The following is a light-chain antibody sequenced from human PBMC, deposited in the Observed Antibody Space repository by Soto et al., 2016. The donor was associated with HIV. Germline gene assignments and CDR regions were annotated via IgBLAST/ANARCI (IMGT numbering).Light chain of an antibody. CDR3: QQYYTYT. J-gene: IGKJ1*01. CDR1: QNINIW. CDR2: KAS. Sequence: DIQMTQSPSTLSASVGDRVTITCRASQNINIWVAWHQQKPGKPPKLLIYKASTLEDGVPSRFSGNASGTEFTLPIISLQPDDFATYYCQQYYTYTFGQGTKV. V-gene: IGKV1-5*03.